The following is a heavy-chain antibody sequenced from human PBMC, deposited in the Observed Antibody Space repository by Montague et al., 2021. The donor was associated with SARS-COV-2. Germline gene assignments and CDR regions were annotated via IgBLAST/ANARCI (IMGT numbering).Heavy chain of an antibody. CDR3: ARIVGDCSSDSCYAVR. Sequence: SETLSLTCAVSGASTNSNSYYWGWIRQPPGEGLDWIGSFSYTGYTCYTPSLKSRVTISGDTSKNQFSLNLTSVTAADTAVYYCARIVGDCSSDSCYAVRWGQGTVVTVSS. CDR1: GASTNSNSYY. CDR2: FSYTGYT. D-gene: IGHD2-2*01. J-gene: IGHJ4*02. V-gene: IGHV4-39*01.